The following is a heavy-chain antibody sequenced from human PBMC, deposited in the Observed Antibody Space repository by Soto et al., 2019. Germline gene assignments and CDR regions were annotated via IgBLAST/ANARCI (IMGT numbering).Heavy chain of an antibody. CDR1: GFTFSSYG. Sequence: SLRLSCAASGFTFSSYGMHWVRQAPGKGLEWVAVISYDGSNKYYADSVKGRFTISRDNSKNTLYLQMNSLRAEDTAVYYCAKDAIVVVTATYGMDVWGQGTTVTVSS. CDR3: AKDAIVVVTATYGMDV. J-gene: IGHJ6*02. V-gene: IGHV3-30*18. CDR2: ISYDGSNK. D-gene: IGHD2-21*02.